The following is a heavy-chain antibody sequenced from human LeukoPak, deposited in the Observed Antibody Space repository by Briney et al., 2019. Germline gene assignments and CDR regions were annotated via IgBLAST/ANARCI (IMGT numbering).Heavy chain of an antibody. V-gene: IGHV3-66*01. CDR3: ARVKGYYDSSGYLDY. D-gene: IGHD3-22*01. CDR2: IYSGGST. CDR1: GFTVSSNY. Sequence: PGGSLRLSCAASGFTVSSNYMSWVRQAPGKGLEWVSVIYSGGSTHYADSVKGRFTISRDNSKNTLYLQMNSLRAEDTAVYYCARVKGYYDSSGYLDYWGQGTLVTVSS. J-gene: IGHJ4*02.